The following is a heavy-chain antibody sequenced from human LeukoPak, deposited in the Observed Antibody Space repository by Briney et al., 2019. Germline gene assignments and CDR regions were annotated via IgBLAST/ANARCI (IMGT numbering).Heavy chain of an antibody. CDR2: ISGSGGST. J-gene: IGHJ6*03. CDR1: GFTFSNAW. Sequence: PGGSLRLSCAASGFTFSNAWMTWVRQAPGKGLEWVSAISGSGGSTYYADSVKGRFTISRDNSKNTLYLQMNSLRAEDTAVYYCAKASVGNYYYYMDVWGKGTTVTVSS. D-gene: IGHD7-27*01. CDR3: AKASVGNYYYYMDV. V-gene: IGHV3-23*01.